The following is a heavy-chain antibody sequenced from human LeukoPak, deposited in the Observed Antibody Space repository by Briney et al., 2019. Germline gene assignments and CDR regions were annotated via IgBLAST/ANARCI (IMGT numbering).Heavy chain of an antibody. CDR1: GYTFTSYG. D-gene: IGHD2-2*02. V-gene: IGHV1-18*01. Sequence: ASVKVSCKASGYTFTSYGISWVRQAPGQGLEWMGWISAYNGNTNYAQKLQGRVTMTTDTSTSTAYMELRSLRSDDTAVYYCARDLRVRSSTSCYTFYWGQGTLVTVSS. CDR3: ARDLRVRSSTSCYTFY. CDR2: ISAYNGNT. J-gene: IGHJ4*02.